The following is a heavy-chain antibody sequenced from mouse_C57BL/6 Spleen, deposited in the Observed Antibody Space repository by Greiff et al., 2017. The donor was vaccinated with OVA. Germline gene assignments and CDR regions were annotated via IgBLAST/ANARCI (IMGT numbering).Heavy chain of an antibody. D-gene: IGHD2-2*01. CDR2: ISSGSSTI. J-gene: IGHJ4*01. V-gene: IGHV5-17*01. Sequence: EVQLVESGGGLVKPGGSLKLSCAASGFTFSDYGMHWVRQAPEKGLEWVAYISSGSSTIYYADTVKGRFTISRDNAKNTLFLQMTSLRSEDTAMYDGAREASYGYEDAMDYWGQGTSVTFSS. CDR1: GFTFSDYG. CDR3: AREASYGYEDAMDY.